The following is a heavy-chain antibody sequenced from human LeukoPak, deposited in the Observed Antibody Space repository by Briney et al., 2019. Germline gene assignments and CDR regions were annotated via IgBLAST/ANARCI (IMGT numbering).Heavy chain of an antibody. CDR1: GGSISSGGYY. J-gene: IGHJ6*02. Sequence: PSETLSLTCTVSGGSISSGGYYWSWIRQHPGKGLEWIGYIYYSGSTYYNPSLKSRVTISVDTSKNQFSLKLSSVTAADTAVYYCARVVPAAGMDVWGQGTTVTVSS. V-gene: IGHV4-31*03. D-gene: IGHD6-13*01. CDR3: ARVVPAAGMDV. CDR2: IYYSGST.